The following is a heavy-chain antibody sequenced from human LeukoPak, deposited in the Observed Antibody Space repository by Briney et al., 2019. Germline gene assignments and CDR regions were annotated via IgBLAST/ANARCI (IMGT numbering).Heavy chain of an antibody. V-gene: IGHV1-69*05. CDR2: IIPIFGTA. J-gene: IGHJ6*03. CDR1: GGTFSSYA. CDR3: ATHPRNYYYYYMDV. Sequence: SAKVSCKASGGTFSSYAISWVRQAPGQGLEWMGRIIPIFGTANYAQKFQGRVTITTDESTSTAYMELSSLRSEDTAVYYCATHPRNYYYYYMDVWGKGTTVTVSS. D-gene: IGHD7-27*01.